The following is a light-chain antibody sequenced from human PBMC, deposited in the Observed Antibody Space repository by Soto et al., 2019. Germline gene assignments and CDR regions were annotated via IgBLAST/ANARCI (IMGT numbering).Light chain of an antibody. CDR1: RSISSTY. CDR2: GAS. CDR3: QQYGGSPPYT. Sequence: EIVLTQSPGTLSLSPGERATLSCRASRSISSTYLASYQQKPGQAPRLLIYGASSRATGIPDRFSGSGSGTDFTLTISRLEPDDFAVYYCQQYGGSPPYTFGQGTKLEIK. J-gene: IGKJ2*01. V-gene: IGKV3-20*01.